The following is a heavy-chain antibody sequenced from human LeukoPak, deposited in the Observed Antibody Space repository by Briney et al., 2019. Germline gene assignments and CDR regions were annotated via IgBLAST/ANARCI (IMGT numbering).Heavy chain of an antibody. D-gene: IGHD6-13*01. CDR2: ISRNGGST. Sequence: GGSLRLSCAASGFTFNSYAMHWVRQAPGKGLEYVSAISRNGGSTYYANSVKGRFTISRDNSKNTLYLQMGSLRAEDMAVYYCARDDIAAAGIIDYWGQGTLVTVSS. CDR1: GFTFNSYA. V-gene: IGHV3-64*01. CDR3: ARDDIAAAGIIDY. J-gene: IGHJ4*02.